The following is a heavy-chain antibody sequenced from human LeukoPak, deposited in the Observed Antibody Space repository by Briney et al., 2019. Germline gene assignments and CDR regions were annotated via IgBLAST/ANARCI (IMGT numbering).Heavy chain of an antibody. CDR1: GFSFSTYA. CDR2: VNGNGGST. D-gene: IGHD2/OR15-2a*01. CDR3: ARAIGLDFDF. V-gene: IGHV3-23*01. J-gene: IGHJ4*02. Sequence: GGSLRLSCAASGFSFSTYAMSWVRQAPGKGLEWVSGVNGNGGSTSYADSVKGRFTISRDNAKNTLYLQMNSLRAEDTAMYYCARAIGLDFDFWGQGTLVTVSS.